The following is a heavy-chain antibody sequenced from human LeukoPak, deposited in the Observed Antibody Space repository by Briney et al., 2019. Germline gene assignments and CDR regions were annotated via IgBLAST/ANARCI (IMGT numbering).Heavy chain of an antibody. CDR3: ARRGSGTDSWVDWFNP. CDR2: ISAYNGNT. J-gene: IGHJ5*02. V-gene: IGHV1-18*01. D-gene: IGHD3-10*01. Sequence: ASVKVSCKASRYTFTSYGISWVRQTPRQGLEWVGWISAYNGNTKYAQKLQGRVTMTTDTSTSTAYMELRSLRADATAVYDCARRGSGTDSWVDWFNPWGQGTLVTVSS. CDR1: RYTFTSYG.